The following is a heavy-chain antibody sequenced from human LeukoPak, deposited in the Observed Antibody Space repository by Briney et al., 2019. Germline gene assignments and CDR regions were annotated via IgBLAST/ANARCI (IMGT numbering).Heavy chain of an antibody. V-gene: IGHV1-2*02. CDR1: GHTFTGYY. CDR3: ARYYSSSPFDY. J-gene: IGHJ4*02. CDR2: INPNSGGT. D-gene: IGHD6-13*01. Sequence: ASVRVSCKASGHTFTGYYMHWVRQAPGQGLEWMGWINPNSGGTNYAQKFQGRVTMTRDTSISTAYMELSSLRSDDTAVYYCARYYSSSPFDYWGQGTLVTVSS.